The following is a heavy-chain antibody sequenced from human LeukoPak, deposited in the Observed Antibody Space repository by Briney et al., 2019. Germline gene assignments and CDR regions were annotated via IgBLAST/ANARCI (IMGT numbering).Heavy chain of an antibody. CDR2: ISGSGDAT. CDR3: VRDYKWAFDM. CDR1: GFTFSNYA. D-gene: IGHD1-1*01. J-gene: IGHJ3*02. V-gene: IGHV3-23*01. Sequence: GGSLRLSCAASGFTFSNYAMTWVRQAPGKGPESISVISGSGDATNYADSVKGRFTISRDNSKSTLYVQMNSLRAEDTAVYYCVRDYKWAFDMWGQGTMVTVSS.